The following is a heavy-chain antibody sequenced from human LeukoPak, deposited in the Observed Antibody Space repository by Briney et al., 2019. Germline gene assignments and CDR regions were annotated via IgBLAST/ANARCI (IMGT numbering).Heavy chain of an antibody. CDR2: IYYSGST. V-gene: IGHV4-39*01. Sequence: SETLSLTCTVSGGSISSSSYYWGWIRQPPGKGLEWIGSIYYSGSTYYNPSLKSRVTISVDTSKNQSSLKLSSVTAADTAVYYCARHHSKFWNYGMDVWGQGTTVTVSS. CDR3: ARHHSKFWNYGMDV. CDR1: GGSISSSSYY. D-gene: IGHD3-3*01. J-gene: IGHJ6*02.